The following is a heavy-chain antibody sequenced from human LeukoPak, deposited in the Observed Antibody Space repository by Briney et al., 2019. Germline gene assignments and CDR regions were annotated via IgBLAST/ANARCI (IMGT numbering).Heavy chain of an antibody. D-gene: IGHD3-10*01. Sequence: HPGGSLRLSCAASGFSVSSNYMTWVRQAPGKGLEWVSIIYSDYSGGSTYYADSVKGRFTISRDNSKNILYLQMNSLRAEDPAFYSCGGGSVPALDSWGQGTLVTVSS. J-gene: IGHJ4*02. CDR3: GGGSVPALDS. V-gene: IGHV3-53*01. CDR2: IYSDYSGGST. CDR1: GFSVSSNY.